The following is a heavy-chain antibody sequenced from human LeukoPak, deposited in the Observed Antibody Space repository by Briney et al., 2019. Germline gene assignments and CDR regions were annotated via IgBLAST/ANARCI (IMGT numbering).Heavy chain of an antibody. CDR3: ARDMWFRDY. D-gene: IGHD2-21*01. V-gene: IGHV4-34*01. CDR1: GGSFSGYY. J-gene: IGHJ4*02. Sequence: PSETLSLTCAVYGGSFSGYYWSWIRQPPGKGLEWIGEINHSGSTNYNPSLKSRVTISVDTSKNQSSLKLSSVTAADTAVYYRARDMWFRDYWGQGTLVTVSS. CDR2: INHSGST.